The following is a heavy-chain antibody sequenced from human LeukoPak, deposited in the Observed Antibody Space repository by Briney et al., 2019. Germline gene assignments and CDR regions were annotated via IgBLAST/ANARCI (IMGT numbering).Heavy chain of an antibody. CDR1: GFIFSDYG. V-gene: IGHV3-30*18. J-gene: IGHJ4*02. CDR3: AKDWGTYFFASSGYASDY. CDR2: ISYEGTNT. Sequence: GGSLRLSCAASGFIFSDYGMRWVRQAPGKGLEWVATISYEGTNTYYDDSMKGRITVSRDNSKNTLYLQMYSLRPDDTAVYFCAKDWGTYFFASSGYASDYWGQGTQVTVSS. D-gene: IGHD3-22*01.